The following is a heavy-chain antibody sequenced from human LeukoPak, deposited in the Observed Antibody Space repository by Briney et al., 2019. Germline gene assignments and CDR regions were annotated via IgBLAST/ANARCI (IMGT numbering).Heavy chain of an antibody. CDR2: ISAYNGNT. CDR3: ARDSDNWNEFNAFDI. CDR1: GYTFTSYG. V-gene: IGHV1-18*01. D-gene: IGHD1-1*01. J-gene: IGHJ3*02. Sequence: ASVKLSCKASGYTFTSYGISWVRQAPGQGLEWMGWISAYNGNTNYAQNLQGRVTTTTDTSTSTGYMELRSLRSDDTAVYYCARDSDNWNEFNAFDIWGQGTMVTVSS.